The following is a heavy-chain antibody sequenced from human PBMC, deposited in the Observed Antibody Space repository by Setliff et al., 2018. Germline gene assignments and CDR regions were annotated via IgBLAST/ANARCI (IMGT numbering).Heavy chain of an antibody. CDR2: FDPEDGET. CDR3: AKDWNPSTYWYTDYFDS. J-gene: IGHJ4*02. Sequence: ASVKVSCKVSGYTLTELSRHWVRQAPGKGLEWMGGFDPEDGETIYAQKFQGRVTMTEDTSTDTAYMELSSLRSEDTAVYYRAKDWNPSTYWYTDYFDSWGQGTLVTVSS. D-gene: IGHD2-2*01. CDR1: GYTLTELS. V-gene: IGHV1-24*01.